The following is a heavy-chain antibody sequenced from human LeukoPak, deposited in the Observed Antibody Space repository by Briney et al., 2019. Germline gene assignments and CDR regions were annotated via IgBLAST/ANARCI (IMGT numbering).Heavy chain of an antibody. V-gene: IGHV3-74*01. CDR3: ARDQGSGWPYYFDY. Sequence: GGSLRLSCAASGFTFSSYWMHWVRQAPGKGLVWVSRINTDGSSTSYADSVKGRFTISRDNSKNTLYLQMNSLRAEDTAVYYCARDQGSGWPYYFDYWGQGTLVTVSS. CDR1: GFTFSSYW. D-gene: IGHD6-19*01. CDR2: INTDGSST. J-gene: IGHJ4*02.